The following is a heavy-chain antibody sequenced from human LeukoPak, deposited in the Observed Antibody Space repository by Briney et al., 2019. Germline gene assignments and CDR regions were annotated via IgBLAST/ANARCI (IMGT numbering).Heavy chain of an antibody. D-gene: IGHD3-3*01. J-gene: IGHJ5*02. Sequence: ASVKVSCKVSGYTLTELSMHWVRQAPGKGLEWMGGFDPEDGETMYGQKCQGRVTMTEDTSTDTAYMELSRLRSEDTAVYYCATASGGRGQLRFLSNWFDPWGQGTLVTVSS. V-gene: IGHV1-24*01. CDR2: FDPEDGET. CDR3: ATASGGRGQLRFLSNWFDP. CDR1: GYTLTELS.